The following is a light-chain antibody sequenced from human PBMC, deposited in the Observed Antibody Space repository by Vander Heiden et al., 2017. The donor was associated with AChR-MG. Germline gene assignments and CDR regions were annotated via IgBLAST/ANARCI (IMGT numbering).Light chain of an antibody. CDR2: DVS. J-gene: IGLJ3*02. CDR3: SSYTGSSTWV. V-gene: IGLV2-14*03. Sequence: QSALTPPASVSGSPGQSVAISCTGTSNDVGGYNYVSWYQHHPGKAPKVIMFDVSMRRSGVSNRFSGSKSGNTASLTISGLQAEDEADYYCSSYTGSSTWVFGGGTKVTVL. CDR1: SNDVGGYNY.